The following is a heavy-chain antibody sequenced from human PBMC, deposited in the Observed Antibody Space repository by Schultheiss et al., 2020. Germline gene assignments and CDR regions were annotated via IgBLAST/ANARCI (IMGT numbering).Heavy chain of an antibody. D-gene: IGHD4-17*01. V-gene: IGHV3-23*01. CDR1: GFTFSSYA. CDR2: ISGSGGST. CDR3: ARSDDFGDYGIDY. Sequence: GGSLRLSCAASGFTFSSYAMSWVRQAPGKGLEWVSAISGSGGSTYYADSVKGRFTISRDNSKNTLYLQMNSLRADDTAIYYCARSDDFGDYGIDYWGQGTLVTVSS. J-gene: IGHJ4*02.